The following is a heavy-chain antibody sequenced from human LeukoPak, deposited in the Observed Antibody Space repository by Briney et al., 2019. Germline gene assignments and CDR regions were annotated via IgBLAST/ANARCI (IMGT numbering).Heavy chain of an antibody. CDR3: APQGAHINFDY. V-gene: IGHV3-53*01. CDR1: GFTVSSNY. J-gene: IGHJ4*02. Sequence: PGGSLRLSCAASGFTVSSNYMSWVRQAPGKGLEWVSVIYSGGSTYYADSVKGRFTISRDNSKNTLYLQMNSLRAEDTAVYYCAPQGAHINFDYWGQGTLVTVSS. CDR2: IYSGGST. D-gene: IGHD1-14*01.